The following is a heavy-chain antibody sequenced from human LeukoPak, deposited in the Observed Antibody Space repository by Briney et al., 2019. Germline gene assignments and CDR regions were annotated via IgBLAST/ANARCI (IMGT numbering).Heavy chain of an antibody. J-gene: IGHJ3*02. D-gene: IGHD3-3*01. CDR1: GFTFSSYA. CDR3: ARETMSDGPNAFDI. V-gene: IGHV3-64*01. Sequence: TGGSLRLSCAASGFTFSSYAMHWVRQAPGKGLEYVSAISSNGGSTYYANSVKGRFTISRDNSKNTLYLQMGSLRAEDMAVYYCARETMSDGPNAFDIWGQGTMVTVSS. CDR2: ISSNGGST.